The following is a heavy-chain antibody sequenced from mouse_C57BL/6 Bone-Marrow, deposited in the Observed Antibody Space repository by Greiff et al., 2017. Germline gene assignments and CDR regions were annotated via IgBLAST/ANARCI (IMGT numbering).Heavy chain of an antibody. CDR3: ARDGSSYDWYFDV. J-gene: IGHJ1*03. V-gene: IGHV1-42*01. Sequence: VQLKESGPELVKPGASVKISCKASGYSFTGYYMNWVKQSPEKSLEWIGEINPSTGGTTYNQKFKAKATLTVDKSSSTAYMQLKSLTSEDSAVYYCARDGSSYDWYFDVWGTGTTVTVSS. D-gene: IGHD1-1*01. CDR1: GYSFTGYY. CDR2: INPSTGGT.